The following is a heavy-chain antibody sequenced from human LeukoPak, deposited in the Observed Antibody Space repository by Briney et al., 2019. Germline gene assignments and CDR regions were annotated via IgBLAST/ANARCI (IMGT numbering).Heavy chain of an antibody. CDR1: GLTFSSHA. CDR3: ARGGYYAATDI. CDR2: IVSNGGNT. J-gene: IGHJ4*02. Sequence: GGSLRLSCAASGLTFSSHAMNWVRQAPGKGLEYVSAIVSNGGNTYYADSVRGRFTISRDNSKDTVYLQMGSLRPEDTAVYYCARGGYYAATDIWGQGALVTVSS. V-gene: IGHV3-64*02. D-gene: IGHD3-3*01.